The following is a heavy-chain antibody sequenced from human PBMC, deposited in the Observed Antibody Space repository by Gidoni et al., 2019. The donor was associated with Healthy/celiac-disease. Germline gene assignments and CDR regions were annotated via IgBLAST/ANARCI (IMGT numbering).Heavy chain of an antibody. V-gene: IGHV4-39*01. CDR3: ASQDSSGYYHPWYYYYMDV. J-gene: IGHJ6*03. D-gene: IGHD3-22*01. CDR2: IYYSGST. Sequence: QLQLQESGPGLVKPSETLSLTCTGAGGSISSSSDYWGWSRQPPGKGLEWIGSIYYSGSTYYNPSLKSRVTISVDTSKNQFSLKLSSVTAADTAVYYCASQDSSGYYHPWYYYYMDVWGKGTTVTVSS. CDR1: GGSISSSSDY.